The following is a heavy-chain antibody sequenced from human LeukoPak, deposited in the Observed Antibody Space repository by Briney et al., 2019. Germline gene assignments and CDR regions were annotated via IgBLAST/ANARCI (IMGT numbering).Heavy chain of an antibody. J-gene: IGHJ6*02. Sequence: TGGSLRLSCAASGFTFSSYGMHWVRQAPGKGLEWVAVISYDGSNKYYADSVKGRFTISRDNSKNTLYLQMNSLRAEDTAVYYCAKLSSSDTYGMDVWGQGTTVTVSS. CDR3: AKLSSSDTYGMDV. V-gene: IGHV3-30*18. D-gene: IGHD6-6*01. CDR1: GFTFSSYG. CDR2: ISYDGSNK.